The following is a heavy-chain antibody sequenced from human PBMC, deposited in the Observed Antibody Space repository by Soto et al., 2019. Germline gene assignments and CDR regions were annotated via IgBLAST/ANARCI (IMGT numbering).Heavy chain of an antibody. CDR2: ISYDGRNK. J-gene: IGHJ6*02. CDR1: GFTFSSYA. CDR3: VRDTDYCSGGTCYSSHDMDV. V-gene: IGHV3-30*04. Sequence: QVQLVESGGGVVQPGRSLRLSCAASGFTFSSYAMHWVRQAPGKGLEWVAVISYDGRNKYYADSVKGRFTISRDNSKNTLYMEMNSLRVEVKAVYDCVRDTDYCSGGTCYSSHDMDVWGQGTTVTVSS. D-gene: IGHD2-15*01.